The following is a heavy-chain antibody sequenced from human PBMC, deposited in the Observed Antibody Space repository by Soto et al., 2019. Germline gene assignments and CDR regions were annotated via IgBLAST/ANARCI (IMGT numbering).Heavy chain of an antibody. CDR1: GASISSSSYY. Sequence: SETLSLTCTVSGASISSSSYYWGWIRQPPGKGLEWIGSIYYSGSTYYNPSLKSRVTISVDTSKNQFSLKLSSVTAADTAVYYCARDIVVVVANAAFDIWGQGTMVTVSS. V-gene: IGHV4-39*01. CDR3: ARDIVVVVANAAFDI. J-gene: IGHJ3*02. CDR2: IYYSGST. D-gene: IGHD2-15*01.